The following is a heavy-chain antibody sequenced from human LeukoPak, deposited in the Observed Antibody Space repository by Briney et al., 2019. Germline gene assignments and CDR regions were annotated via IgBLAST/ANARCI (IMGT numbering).Heavy chain of an antibody. D-gene: IGHD2-15*01. CDR2: IYTSGST. CDR3: ARQGYCSGGSCYYPVGYYGMDV. Sequence: PSQTLSLTCTVSGGSFSSGSYYWSWIRQPAGKGLEWIGRIYTSGSTNYNPSLKSRVTISVDTSKNQFSLKLSSVTAADTAVYYCARQGYCSGGSCYYPVGYYGMDVWGQGTTVTVSS. V-gene: IGHV4-61*02. J-gene: IGHJ6*02. CDR1: GGSFSSGSYY.